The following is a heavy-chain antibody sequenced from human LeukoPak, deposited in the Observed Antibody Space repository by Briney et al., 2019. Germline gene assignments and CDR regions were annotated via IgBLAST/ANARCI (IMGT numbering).Heavy chain of an antibody. CDR2: IYSGGST. D-gene: IGHD6-19*01. CDR3: DAHGSGNDAFDI. V-gene: IGHV3-53*01. J-gene: IGHJ3*02. CDR1: GLTVSSNS. Sequence: GGSLRLSCAASGLTVSSNSMSWVRQAPGKGLEWVSFIYSGGSTYYADPVKGRFTISRDNSKSTLYLQMNSLRAEDTAVYYCDAHGSGNDAFDIWGQGTMVTVSS.